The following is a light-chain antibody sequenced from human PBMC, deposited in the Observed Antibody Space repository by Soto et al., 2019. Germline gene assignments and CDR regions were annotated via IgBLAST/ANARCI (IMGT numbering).Light chain of an antibody. Sequence: QSVLTQPPSASGTPGQRVTISCSGSSSNIGGNTVNWYQQLPGTAPKLLMFANKERPSGVPDRFSASKSGTSASLTINGLQSDDEADYCCATWDDSLNGWVFGGGTKVTVL. J-gene: IGLJ3*02. V-gene: IGLV1-44*01. CDR1: SSNIGGNT. CDR3: ATWDDSLNGWV. CDR2: ANK.